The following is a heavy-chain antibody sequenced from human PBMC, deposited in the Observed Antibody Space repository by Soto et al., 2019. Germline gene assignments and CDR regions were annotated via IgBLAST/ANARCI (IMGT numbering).Heavy chain of an antibody. J-gene: IGHJ6*02. V-gene: IGHV5-51*01. CDR3: ARVQGGVRYGLDV. CDR1: EYSFSSYW. CDR2: IYPGDSDT. D-gene: IGHD1-1*01. Sequence: GESLKISCKGSEYSFSSYWIGWVRQMPGKGLEWMGIIYPGDSDTKYSPSFQGQVTISADKSINTAYLQWSSLKASDTAMYYCARVQGGVRYGLDVWGQGTTVTVSS.